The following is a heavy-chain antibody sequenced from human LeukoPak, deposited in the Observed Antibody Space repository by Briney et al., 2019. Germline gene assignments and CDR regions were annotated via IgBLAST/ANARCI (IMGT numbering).Heavy chain of an antibody. D-gene: IGHD3-22*01. V-gene: IGHV4-59*12. J-gene: IGHJ4*02. CDR2: IYYSGST. CDR1: GGSISSYS. Sequence: PSETLSLTCTVSGGSISSYSWSWIRQPPGKGLEWVGCIYYSGSTYYNPSLKSRVTISVDTSKNQFSLRLSSVTAADTAVYYRAREYYYDTSGYSDWGQGTLVTVSS. CDR3: AREYYYDTSGYSD.